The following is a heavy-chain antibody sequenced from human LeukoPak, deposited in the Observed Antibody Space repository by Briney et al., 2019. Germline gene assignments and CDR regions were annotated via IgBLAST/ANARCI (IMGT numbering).Heavy chain of an antibody. CDR1: GGSVGTGTYY. D-gene: IGHD1-14*01. V-gene: IGHV4-61*02. CDR2: IYSSGTT. CDR3: VRDRTTNPGNFSDY. Sequence: SQTLSLTCTVSGGSVGTGTYYWGWIRQPAEKGLEWNGRIYSSGTTSYNPSLESRVTISMDTSKIQFSLRLDSVTAADTAVYFCVRDRTTNPGNFSDYWGQGAMVTVSS. J-gene: IGHJ4*02.